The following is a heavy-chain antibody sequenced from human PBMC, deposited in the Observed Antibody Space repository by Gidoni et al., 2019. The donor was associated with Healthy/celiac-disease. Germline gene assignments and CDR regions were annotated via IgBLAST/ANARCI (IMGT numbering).Heavy chain of an antibody. CDR2: ISGSGGSK. J-gene: IGHJ4*02. CDR1: AFTFSSYA. CDR3: AKVGSYHGPLFDY. V-gene: IGHV3-23*01. D-gene: IGHD1-26*01. Sequence: EVQLLESGGGLVQPGGSLRLSCAASAFTFSSYAMSWVRRAPGKGLEGVAAISGSGGSKYYADSVKGRFTISRDNSKNTLYLQMNSLRAEDTAVYYCAKVGSYHGPLFDYWGQGTLVTVSS.